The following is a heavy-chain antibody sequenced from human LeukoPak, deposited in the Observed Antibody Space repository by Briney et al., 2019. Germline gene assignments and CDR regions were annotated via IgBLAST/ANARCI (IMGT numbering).Heavy chain of an antibody. CDR1: GGSISSYY. J-gene: IGHJ3*02. V-gene: IGHV4-59*01. Sequence: SETLSLTCTASGGSISSYYWSWIRQPPGKGLEWIGYIYYSGSTNYNPSLKSRVTISVDTSKNQSSLKLSSVTAADTAVYYCARTQYQLPFDAFDIWGQGTMVTVSS. CDR2: IYYSGST. D-gene: IGHD2-2*01. CDR3: ARTQYQLPFDAFDI.